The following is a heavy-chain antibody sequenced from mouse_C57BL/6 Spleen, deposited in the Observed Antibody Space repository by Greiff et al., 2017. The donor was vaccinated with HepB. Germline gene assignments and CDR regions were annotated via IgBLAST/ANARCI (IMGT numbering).Heavy chain of an antibody. CDR2: IYPGDGDT. J-gene: IGHJ3*01. Sequence: QVQLQQSGPELVKPGASVKISCKASGYAFSSSWMNWVKQRPGKGLEWIGRIYPGDGDTNYNGKFKGKATLTADKSSSTAYMQLSSLTSEDSAVYFCAREGLYYDYDGFAYWGQGTLVTVSA. D-gene: IGHD2-4*01. V-gene: IGHV1-82*01. CDR1: GYAFSSSW. CDR3: AREGLYYDYDGFAY.